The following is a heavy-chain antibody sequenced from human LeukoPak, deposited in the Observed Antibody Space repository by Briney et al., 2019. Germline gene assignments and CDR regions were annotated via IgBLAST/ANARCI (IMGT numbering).Heavy chain of an antibody. CDR1: GYTFTSYY. Sequence: ASVNVSCKASGYTFTSYYMHWVRQAPGQGLEWMGIINPSGGSTSYAQKFQGRVTMTRDTSTSTGYMELSSLRSEDTAVYYCAGGRVDTALYHNWFDPWGQGTLVTVSS. CDR2: INPSGGST. CDR3: AGGRVDTALYHNWFDP. D-gene: IGHD5-18*01. V-gene: IGHV1-46*01. J-gene: IGHJ5*02.